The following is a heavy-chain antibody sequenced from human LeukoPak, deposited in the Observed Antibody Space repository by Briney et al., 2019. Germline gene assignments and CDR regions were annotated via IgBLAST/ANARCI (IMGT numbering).Heavy chain of an antibody. D-gene: IGHD1-26*01. V-gene: IGHV1-46*01. CDR3: ARSHAPPNLYSGSYWGVDY. Sequence: ASVKVSCKASGYTFTSYYMHWVRQAPGQGLEWMGIINPSGGSTSYAQKFQGRVTMTRDTSTSTVYMELSSLRSEDTAVYYCARSHAPPNLYSGSYWGVDYWGQGTLVTVSS. CDR1: GYTFTSYY. CDR2: INPSGGST. J-gene: IGHJ4*02.